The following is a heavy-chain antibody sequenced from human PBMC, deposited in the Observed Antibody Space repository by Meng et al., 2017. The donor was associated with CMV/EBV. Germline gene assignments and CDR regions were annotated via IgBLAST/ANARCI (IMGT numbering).Heavy chain of an antibody. CDR1: GGHFSRYA. CDR3: ARDGYSSGWFGY. CDR2: IITIVGKA. J-gene: IGHJ4*02. Sequence: CKAAGGHFSRYAIIGVRKDPGKGLEWMGGIITIVGKANYEKKFQGRVTITTEESTSTAYMELSSLRSEDTAVYYCARDGYSSGWFGYWGQGTLVTVSS. V-gene: IGHV1-69*05. D-gene: IGHD6-19*01.